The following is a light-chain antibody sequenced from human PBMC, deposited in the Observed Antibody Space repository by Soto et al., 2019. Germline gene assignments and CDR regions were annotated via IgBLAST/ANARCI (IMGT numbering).Light chain of an antibody. J-gene: IGLJ1*01. CDR3: SSYAGTNRV. Sequence: QSALTQPPSASGSPGQSVTISCTGTSSDVGANNYVSWYQQHPGKAPKLMIYEVTKRHSGVPDRFSGSKSGNTASLTVSGLQAEDEADYYCSSYAGTNRVFGTGTKLTVL. V-gene: IGLV2-8*01. CDR1: SSDVGANNY. CDR2: EVT.